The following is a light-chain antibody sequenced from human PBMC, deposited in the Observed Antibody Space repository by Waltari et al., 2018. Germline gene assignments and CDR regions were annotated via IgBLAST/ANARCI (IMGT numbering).Light chain of an antibody. V-gene: IGKV3-11*01. CDR2: DAA. CDR3: QQRSNWPPIT. Sequence: EIVLTQSPATLSLSPGERATLSCRASQSVSSYLAWYQQKPGQDPRLLIYDAANRATGIPARFSGSGSETDFTLTISSLEPEDFAVYYCQQRSNWPPITFGQGTRLEIK. J-gene: IGKJ5*01. CDR1: QSVSSY.